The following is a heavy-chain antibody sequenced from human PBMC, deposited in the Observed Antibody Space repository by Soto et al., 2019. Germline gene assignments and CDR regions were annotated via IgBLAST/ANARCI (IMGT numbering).Heavy chain of an antibody. Sequence: QVQLVQSGAEVKKPGSSVKVSCKASGGTFGSYAISWVRQAPGQGLEWMGGIIPIFGTANYAQKFQGRVTITADESTSTAYMELSSLRSDDTAVYYCASSVSGYDSFLFDYWGQGTLVTVSS. CDR3: ASSVSGYDSFLFDY. D-gene: IGHD5-12*01. CDR1: GGTFGSYA. CDR2: IIPIFGTA. V-gene: IGHV1-69*01. J-gene: IGHJ4*02.